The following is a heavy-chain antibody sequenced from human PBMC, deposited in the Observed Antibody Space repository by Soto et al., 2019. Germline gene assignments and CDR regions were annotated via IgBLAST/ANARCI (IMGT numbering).Heavy chain of an antibody. CDR2: INAGNGNT. D-gene: IGHD3-3*01. V-gene: IGHV1-3*01. CDR3: ARVPVLRFLDAFDI. CDR1: GYTFTSYA. J-gene: IGHJ3*02. Sequence: GASVKVSCKASGYTFTSYAMHWVRQAPGQRLEWMGWINAGNGNTKYSRKFQGRVTITRDTSASTAYMELSSLRSEDTAVYYCARVPVLRFLDAFDIWGQGTMVTVSS.